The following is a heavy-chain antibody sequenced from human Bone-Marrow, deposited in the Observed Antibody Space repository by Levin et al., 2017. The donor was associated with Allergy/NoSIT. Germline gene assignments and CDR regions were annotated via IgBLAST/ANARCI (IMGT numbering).Heavy chain of an antibody. CDR1: GYTFTSYA. CDR2: INAGNGNT. J-gene: IGHJ4*02. CDR3: ARSVHLGELSLSFDY. D-gene: IGHD3-16*02. Sequence: ASVKVSCKASGYTFTSYAKHWVRQAPGQRLEWMGWINAGNGNTKYSQKFQGRVTITRDTSASTAYMELSSLRSEDTAVYYCARSVHLGELSLSFDYWGQGTLVTVSS. V-gene: IGHV1-3*01.